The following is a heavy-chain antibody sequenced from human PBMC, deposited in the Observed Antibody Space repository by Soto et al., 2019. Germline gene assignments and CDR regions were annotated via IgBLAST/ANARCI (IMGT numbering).Heavy chain of an antibody. Sequence: SETLSLTCAVSGGSISSSNWWSWVRQPPGKGLEWIGEIYHSGSTNYNPSLKSRVTISVDKSKNQFSLKLSSVTAADTAVYYCARARLDILTGYFYYYGMDVWGQGTTVTVSS. CDR3: ARARLDILTGYFYYYGMDV. J-gene: IGHJ6*02. D-gene: IGHD3-9*01. V-gene: IGHV4-4*02. CDR2: IYHSGST. CDR1: GGSISSSNW.